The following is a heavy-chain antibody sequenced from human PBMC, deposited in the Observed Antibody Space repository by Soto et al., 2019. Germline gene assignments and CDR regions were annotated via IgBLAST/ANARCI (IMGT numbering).Heavy chain of an antibody. CDR1: GFTFSSYA. J-gene: IGHJ4*02. D-gene: IGHD5-12*01. V-gene: IGHV3-23*01. CDR2: IGGSGANT. CDR3: AKSPYSGYQPGYFDY. Sequence: GGSLRLSCAASGFTFSSYAMSWVRQAPGKGLEWVSGIGGSGANTYYADSVKGRFTISRDNSKNTLYLQMNSLRAADTAVYYCAKSPYSGYQPGYFDYWGQGTLVTVSS.